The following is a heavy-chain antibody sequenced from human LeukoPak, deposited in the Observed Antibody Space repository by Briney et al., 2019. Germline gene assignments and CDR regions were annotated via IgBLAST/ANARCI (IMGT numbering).Heavy chain of an antibody. Sequence: SVKVSCKASGGTFSSYTISWVRQAPGQGLEWMGRIIPILGIANYAQKFRGRVTITADKSTSTAYMELSSLRSEDTAVYYCASGLSGSLDGDYWGQGTLVTVSS. V-gene: IGHV1-69*02. CDR3: ASGLSGSLDGDY. D-gene: IGHD1-26*01. CDR1: GGTFSSYT. J-gene: IGHJ4*02. CDR2: IIPILGIA.